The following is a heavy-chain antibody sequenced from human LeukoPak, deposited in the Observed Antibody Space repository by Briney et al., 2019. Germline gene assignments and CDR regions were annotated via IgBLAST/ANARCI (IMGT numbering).Heavy chain of an antibody. J-gene: IGHJ3*02. CDR3: ARDRSSGYGGDAFDM. Sequence: GGSLRLSCAASGFSFTNYSMNWVRQAPGKGLEWVSAISTSSNYIYYADSVKGRFTISGDDAKSSVYLQINTLGAEDSAVYYCARDRSSGYGGDAFDMWGQGAVVTVSS. CDR1: GFSFTNYS. V-gene: IGHV3-21*01. D-gene: IGHD3-22*01. CDR2: ISTSSNYI.